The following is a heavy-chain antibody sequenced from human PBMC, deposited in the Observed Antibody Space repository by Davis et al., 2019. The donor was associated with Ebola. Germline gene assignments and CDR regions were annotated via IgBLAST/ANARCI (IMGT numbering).Heavy chain of an antibody. J-gene: IGHJ6*02. V-gene: IGHV1-18*01. Sequence: ASVKVSCKASGYTFTSYGISWVRQAPGQGLEWMGWISAYNGNTNYAQKLQGRVTMTTDTSTSTAYMALRSLRSDDTAVYYCARRGITMVRGVMDYYYYYGMDVWGQGTTVTVSS. CDR1: GYTFTSYG. CDR3: ARRGITMVRGVMDYYYYYGMDV. CDR2: ISAYNGNT. D-gene: IGHD3-10*01.